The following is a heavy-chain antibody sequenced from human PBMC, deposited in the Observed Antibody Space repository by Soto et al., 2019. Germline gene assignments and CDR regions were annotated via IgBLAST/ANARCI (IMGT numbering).Heavy chain of an antibody. V-gene: IGHV5-51*01. Sequence: GESLKISCKGSVYSVTSYCIAWVRQMPGKGLEWMGIIYPGDSDTRYSPSFQGQVTISADKSISTAYLQWSSLKASDTAMYYCARTHREAYYYGMDVWGQGTTVTVSS. CDR3: ARTHREAYYYGMDV. CDR1: VYSVTSYC. J-gene: IGHJ6*02. CDR2: IYPGDSDT. D-gene: IGHD1-26*01.